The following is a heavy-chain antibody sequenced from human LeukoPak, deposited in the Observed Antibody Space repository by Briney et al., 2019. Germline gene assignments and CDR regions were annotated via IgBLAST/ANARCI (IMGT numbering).Heavy chain of an antibody. CDR1: GFTFSSYA. V-gene: IGHV3-23*01. CDR2: ISGSGGST. Sequence: GGSLRLSCAASGFTFSSYAMSWVRQAPGKGLEWVSAISGSGGSTYYADSVKGRFTISRDNSKNTLYLQMNSLRAEDTAVYYCAKGEYCSSTSCYGRAYYYYGMDVWGQGTTVTVSS. D-gene: IGHD2-2*01. CDR3: AKGEYCSSTSCYGRAYYYYGMDV. J-gene: IGHJ6*02.